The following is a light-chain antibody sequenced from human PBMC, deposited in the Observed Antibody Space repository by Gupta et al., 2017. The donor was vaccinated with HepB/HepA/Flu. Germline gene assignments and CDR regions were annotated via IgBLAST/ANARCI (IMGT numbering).Light chain of an antibody. CDR3: QHGSSSLWT. Sequence: LWQSPGTLSLSPGERASLSCRASQRISYNYLAWYQQKPGRAPRLLIYGASNRDTGVPDRISGSGSGTDFTLTISRVEPEDVVFYYCQHGSSSLWTFGQGTKVEIK. CDR2: GAS. V-gene: IGKV3-20*01. CDR1: QRISYNY. J-gene: IGKJ1*01.